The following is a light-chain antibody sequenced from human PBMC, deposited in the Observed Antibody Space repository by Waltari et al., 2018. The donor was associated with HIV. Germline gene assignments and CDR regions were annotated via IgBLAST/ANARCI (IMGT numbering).Light chain of an antibody. J-gene: IGLJ3*02. CDR2: GNS. Sequence: QSVLTQPPSVSGAPGQRVTISCTVISSNIRAGYDVPWYQQRPGTAPKLLIYGNSNRPSGVPDRFSGSKSGTSASLAITGLQAEDEADYYCQSYDSSLSGSWVFGGGTKLTVL. V-gene: IGLV1-40*01. CDR1: SSNIRAGYD. CDR3: QSYDSSLSGSWV.